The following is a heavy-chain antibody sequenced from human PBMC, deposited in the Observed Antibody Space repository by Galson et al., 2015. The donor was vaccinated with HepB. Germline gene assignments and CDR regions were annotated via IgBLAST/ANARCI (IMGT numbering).Heavy chain of an antibody. CDR1: GYSFTSYW. D-gene: IGHD6-13*01. J-gene: IGHJ4*02. CDR2: IYPGDSDT. CDR3: ASREYSSSWYWSF. V-gene: IGHV5-51*01. Sequence: SGAEVKKPADSLKISCTGSGYSFTSYWIGWVRQMPGKGLEWMGIIYPGDSDTRYSPSFQGQVTISADKSISTAYLLWSSLKASDTAMYYCASREYSSSWYWSFWGQGTLVTVSS.